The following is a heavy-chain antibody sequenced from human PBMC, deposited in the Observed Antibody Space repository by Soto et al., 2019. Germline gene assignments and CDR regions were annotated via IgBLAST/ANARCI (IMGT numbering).Heavy chain of an antibody. V-gene: IGHV4-61*08. Sequence: SETLSLTCAVSGGSISSGGYSWSWIRQPPGKGLEWIGYIYHSGSTNYNPSLKSRVTISVDTSKNQFSLKLSSVTAADTAVYYCARHHAWYFDYWGQGTLVTVSS. J-gene: IGHJ4*02. CDR2: IYHSGST. CDR1: GGSISSGGYS. CDR3: ARHHAWYFDY.